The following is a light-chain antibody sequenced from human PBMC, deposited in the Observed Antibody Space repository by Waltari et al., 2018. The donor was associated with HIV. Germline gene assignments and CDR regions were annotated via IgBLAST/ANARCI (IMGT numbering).Light chain of an antibody. CDR1: EIAGND. V-gene: IGLV3-21*02. J-gene: IGLJ2*01. CDR2: DVS. CDR3: QVVDGGSDPSVV. Sequence: SYVVTRPPSVSVASGQTAKISCRRSEIAGNDVHWYQQRPGQAPVLVIFDVSARPSGFSERFSCSNCGTTTTAYLTISRVESGDEADYFCQVVDGGSDPSVVFGGGTKLTVL.